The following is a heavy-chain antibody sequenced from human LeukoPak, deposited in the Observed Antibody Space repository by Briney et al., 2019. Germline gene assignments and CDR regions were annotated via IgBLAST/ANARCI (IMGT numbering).Heavy chain of an antibody. Sequence: GGSLRLSCAASGFIFSTYWMMWARQAPGKGLEWVANMKGDGSEIHYVDSVKGRFTISRDNARNSLFLQMNGLRPEDTAVYYCARPAYTAAYDLWGQGTMVTVSS. CDR1: GFIFSTYW. V-gene: IGHV3-7*01. CDR3: ARPAYTAAYDL. J-gene: IGHJ3*01. CDR2: MKGDGSEI. D-gene: IGHD3-16*01.